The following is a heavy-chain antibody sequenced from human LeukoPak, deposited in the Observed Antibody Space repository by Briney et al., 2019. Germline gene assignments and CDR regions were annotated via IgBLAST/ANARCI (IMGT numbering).Heavy chain of an antibody. D-gene: IGHD3-3*01. J-gene: IGHJ6*03. V-gene: IGHV4-59*11. Sequence: SETLSLTCTVSGVSINSHYWSWIRQLPGKGLEWIGFIYDSGSANYKSSLKSRVTMTVDTSKNQFSLKVNSVTAADTAVYYCARVLQNYYHMDVWGKGTTFTVSS. CDR3: ARVLQNYYHMDV. CDR1: GVSINSHY. CDR2: IYDSGSA.